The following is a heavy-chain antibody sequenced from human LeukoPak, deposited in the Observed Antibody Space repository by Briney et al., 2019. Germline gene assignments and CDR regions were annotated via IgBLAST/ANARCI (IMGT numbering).Heavy chain of an antibody. Sequence: SETLSLTCTVSGGSISSSTYHWGWIRQPPGKELEWIGIVHYTGSTYYSPSLKRRVTISVDTSKNQFSLKLNSVTAADTAVYYCARGITEWGQGTLVTVSS. J-gene: IGHJ4*02. V-gene: IGHV4-39*07. CDR2: VHYTGST. D-gene: IGHD3-10*01. CDR3: ARGITE. CDR1: GGSISSSTYH.